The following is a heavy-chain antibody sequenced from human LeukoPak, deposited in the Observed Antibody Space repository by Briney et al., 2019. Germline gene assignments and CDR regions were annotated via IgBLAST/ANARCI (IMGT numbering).Heavy chain of an antibody. CDR3: ARALGYCSGGSCYGLGMDV. CDR2: ISSSGSTI. D-gene: IGHD2-15*01. CDR1: GFTFNNYA. V-gene: IGHV3-48*04. J-gene: IGHJ6*02. Sequence: GGSLRLSCAASGFTFNNYAMNWVRQAPGKGLEWVSYISSSGSTIYYADSVKGRFTISRDNAKNSLHLQMNSLRAEDTAVYYCARALGYCSGGSCYGLGMDVWGQGTTVTVSS.